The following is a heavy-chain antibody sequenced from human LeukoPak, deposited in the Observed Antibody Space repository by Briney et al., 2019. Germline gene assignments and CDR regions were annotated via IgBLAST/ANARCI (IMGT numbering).Heavy chain of an antibody. V-gene: IGHV1-69*13. J-gene: IGHJ4*02. CDR2: IIPMFGTT. D-gene: IGHD2-2*01. CDR3: STVGSSASDPYDY. Sequence: ASVKVSCKASGGTFTSYGISWVRQAPGQGLEWMGGIIPMFGTTKYAQKFQGRVTITADQSTRTAYMEMSSLRSEDTAVYYCSTVGSSASDPYDYWGQGTLVTVSS. CDR1: GGTFTSYG.